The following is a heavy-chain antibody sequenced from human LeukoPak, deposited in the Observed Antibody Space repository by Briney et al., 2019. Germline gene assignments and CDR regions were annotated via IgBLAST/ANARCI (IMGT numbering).Heavy chain of an antibody. CDR2: IKEDGTET. D-gene: IGHD5-24*01. Sequence: GGSLRLSCAASGFIFSTYAMPWARLAPGKGLEWVANIKEDGTETYYVDSVKGRFTISRDNAKNSLYLQMNSLRVEDTAVYYCAKEGRSLQTYWGQGTLVTVSS. V-gene: IGHV3-7*03. CDR3: AKEGRSLQTY. J-gene: IGHJ4*02. CDR1: GFIFSTYA.